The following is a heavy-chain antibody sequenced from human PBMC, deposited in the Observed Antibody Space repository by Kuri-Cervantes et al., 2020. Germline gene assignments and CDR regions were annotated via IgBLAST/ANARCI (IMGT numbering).Heavy chain of an antibody. CDR2: IYYSGST. D-gene: IGHD6-19*01. V-gene: IGHV4-39*01. Sequence: GSLRLSCTVSGGSISSSSYYWGWIRQPPGKGLEWIGSIYYSGSTYYNPSLKSRVTISVDTSKNQFSLKLSSVTAADTAVHYCANIAVAGKGYWGQGTLVTVSS. J-gene: IGHJ4*02. CDR3: ANIAVAGKGY. CDR1: GGSISSSSYY.